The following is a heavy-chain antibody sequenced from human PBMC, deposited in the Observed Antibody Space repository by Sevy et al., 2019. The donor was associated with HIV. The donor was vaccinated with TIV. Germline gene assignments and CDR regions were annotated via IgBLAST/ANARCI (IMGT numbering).Heavy chain of an antibody. CDR1: GGTFSSYA. CDR2: IIPIFGTA. J-gene: IGHJ6*02. D-gene: IGHD6-13*01. Sequence: ASVKVSCKASGGTFSSYAINWVRQAPGQGLEWMGGIIPIFGTANYAQKFQGRVTITADESTSTAYMELSSLRSEDTAVYYCAKRAIAAAGPYYYYGMDVWGQGTTVTVSS. V-gene: IGHV1-69*13. CDR3: AKRAIAAAGPYYYYGMDV.